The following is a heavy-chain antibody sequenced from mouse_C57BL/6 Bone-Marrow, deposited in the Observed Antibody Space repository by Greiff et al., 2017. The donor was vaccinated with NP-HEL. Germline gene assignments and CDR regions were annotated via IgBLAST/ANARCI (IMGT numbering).Heavy chain of an antibody. D-gene: IGHD1-1*01. CDR3: ARRNYVGYWYFDV. V-gene: IGHV5-2*01. Sequence: EVKLQESGGGLVQPGESLKLSCESNEYEFPSHDMSWVRKTPEKRLELVAAITSDGGSTYYPDTMERRFIISRDNTKKTLYLQMSSLRSEDTALYYCARRNYVGYWYFDVWGTGTTVTVSS. CDR1: EYEFPSHD. J-gene: IGHJ1*03. CDR2: ITSDGGST.